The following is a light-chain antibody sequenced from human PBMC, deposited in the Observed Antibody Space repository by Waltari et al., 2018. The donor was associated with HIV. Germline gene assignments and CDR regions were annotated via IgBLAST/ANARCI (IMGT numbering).Light chain of an antibody. J-gene: IGLJ2*01. CDR1: FLARNN. CDR2: KNT. V-gene: IGLV3-27*01. CDR3: YAARVTGVL. Sequence: SSVLTQPPSVTVSVGQTVRITCSGDFLARNNARGLQERTGQAPEVVMIKNTERVPGISDRFAGSRSGTSVTFTIDRAQFEDEGHYICYAARVTGVLFGGGTRVTVL.